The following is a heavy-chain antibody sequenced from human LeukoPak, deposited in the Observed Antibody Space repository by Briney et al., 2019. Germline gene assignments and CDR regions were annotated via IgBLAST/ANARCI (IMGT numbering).Heavy chain of an antibody. CDR1: GGSISSSSYY. CDR2: IYYSGST. Sequence: SETLSLTCTVSGGSISSSSYYWGWIRQPPGKGLEWIGSIYYSGSTYYNPSLKSRVTISVDTSKNQFSLKLSSVTAADTAVYYCARDGEMATIENYFDYWGQGTLVTVSS. J-gene: IGHJ4*02. D-gene: IGHD5-24*01. CDR3: ARDGEMATIENYFDY. V-gene: IGHV4-39*07.